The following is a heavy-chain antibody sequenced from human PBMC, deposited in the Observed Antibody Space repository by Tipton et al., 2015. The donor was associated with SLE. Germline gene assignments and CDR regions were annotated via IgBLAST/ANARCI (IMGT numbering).Heavy chain of an antibody. CDR3: ARRRILRFLEWLLYGWFDP. J-gene: IGHJ5*02. Sequence: GLVKPSETLSLTCAVYGGSFSGYYWSWIRQPPGKGLEWIGEINHSGSTNYNPSLKSRVTISVDTSKNQFSLKLSSVTAADTAVYYCARRRILRFLEWLLYGWFDPWGQGTLVTVSS. D-gene: IGHD3-3*01. CDR2: INHSGST. CDR1: GGSFSGYY. V-gene: IGHV4-34*01.